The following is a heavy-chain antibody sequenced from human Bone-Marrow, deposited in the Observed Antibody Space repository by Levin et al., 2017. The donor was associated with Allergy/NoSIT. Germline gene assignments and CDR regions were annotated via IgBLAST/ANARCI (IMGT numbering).Heavy chain of an antibody. V-gene: IGHV4-59*01. D-gene: IGHD2-21*02. CDR3: AKSCGGDCSRLGYWYFDL. Sequence: SQTLSLTCTVSGGSIRSYYWSWIRQPPGKGLEWIGYIYYSGSINYNPSLKSRVTISVDTSKNQFSLKLSSVTAADTAVYYCAKSCGGDCSRLGYWYFDLWGRGTLVTVSS. J-gene: IGHJ2*01. CDR2: IYYSGSI. CDR1: GGSIRSYY.